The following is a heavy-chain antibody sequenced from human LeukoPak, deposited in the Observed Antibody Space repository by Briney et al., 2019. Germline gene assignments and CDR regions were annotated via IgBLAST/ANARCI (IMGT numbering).Heavy chain of an antibody. D-gene: IGHD3-22*01. CDR3: AKDTYYYDSSGYPGNY. Sequence: PGRSLRLSCAASRFTFGNNAMHWVRQTPGKGLEWVSVISSDGSSKFYADSVKGRFTISRDNSKNTLYLQMNSLRAEDTAVYYCAKDTYYYDSSGYPGNYWGQGTLVTVSS. CDR1: RFTFGNNA. J-gene: IGHJ4*02. CDR2: ISSDGSSK. V-gene: IGHV3-30-3*02.